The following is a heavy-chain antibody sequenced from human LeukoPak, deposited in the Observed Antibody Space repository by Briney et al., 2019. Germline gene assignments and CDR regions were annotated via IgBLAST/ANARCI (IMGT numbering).Heavy chain of an antibody. J-gene: IGHJ3*02. D-gene: IGHD5-24*01. CDR2: ISSSSDYI. V-gene: IGHV3-21*04. CDR1: EFTFSSYN. CDR3: AKAVDLATISVDI. Sequence: PGGSLRLSCAASEFTFSSYNMNWVRQAPGKGLEWVSSISSSSDYIYYADSVKGRFTISRDNSKNTLYLVMNSLRVDDTAVYYCAKAVDLATISVDIWGQGTMVTVSS.